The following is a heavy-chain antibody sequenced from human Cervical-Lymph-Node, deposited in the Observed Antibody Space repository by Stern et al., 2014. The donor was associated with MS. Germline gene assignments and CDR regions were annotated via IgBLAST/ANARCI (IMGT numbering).Heavy chain of an antibody. Sequence: VKLVESGPGLVKPSRTLSLTCTVSGGSISSGGYFWSWIRQHPGKGLEWIGYIYHSGSTYYNPSLKSRVTISVDTSKNQFSLNVSSVTAADTAVYYCARKGAIVPAAIENWFDSWGQGTLVTVSS. CDR1: GGSISSGGYF. J-gene: IGHJ5*01. CDR3: ARKGAIVPAAIENWFDS. D-gene: IGHD2-2*01. V-gene: IGHV4-31*03. CDR2: IYHSGST.